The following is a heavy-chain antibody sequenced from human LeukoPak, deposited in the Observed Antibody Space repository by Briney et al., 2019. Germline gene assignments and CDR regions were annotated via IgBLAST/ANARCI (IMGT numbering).Heavy chain of an antibody. CDR2: IYSGGST. CDR1: GFTVSSNY. J-gene: IGHJ4*02. CDR3: AADSSGYYNQG. Sequence: GGSLRLSCAASGFTVSSNYMSWVRQAPGKGLEWVSVIYSGGSTYYADSVKGRFTISRDNSKNTLYLQMNSLRAEDTAVYYCAADSSGYYNQGWGQGTLVTVSS. V-gene: IGHV3-66*01. D-gene: IGHD3-22*01.